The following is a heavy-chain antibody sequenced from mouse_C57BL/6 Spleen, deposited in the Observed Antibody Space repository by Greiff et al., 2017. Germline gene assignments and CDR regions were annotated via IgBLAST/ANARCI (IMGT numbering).Heavy chain of an antibody. J-gene: IGHJ4*01. CDR3: AREGGLRLYAMDY. CDR1: GYTFTSYW. Sequence: VKLQQPGAELVMPGASVKLSCKASGYTFTSYWMHWVKQRPGQGLEWIGEIDPSDSYTNYNQKFKGKSTLTVDKSSSTAYMQLSSLTSEDSAVYYCAREGGLRLYAMDYWGQGTSVTVSS. D-gene: IGHD2-4*01. CDR2: IDPSDSYT. V-gene: IGHV1-69*01.